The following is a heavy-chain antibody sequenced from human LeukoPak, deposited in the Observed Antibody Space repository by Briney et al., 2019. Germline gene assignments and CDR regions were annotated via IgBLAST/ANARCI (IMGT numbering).Heavy chain of an antibody. CDR1: GYTFTGYY. CDR2: INPNSGGT. D-gene: IGHD2-15*01. CDR3: ASGGDIVVVVAATPARWDRFDY. J-gene: IGHJ4*02. V-gene: IGHV1-2*02. Sequence: GASVKVSCKASGYTFTGYYMHWVRQAPGQGLEWMGWINPNSGGTNYAQKFQGRVTMTRDTSISTAYMELSRLRSDDTAVYYCASGGDIVVVVAATPARWDRFDYWGQGTLVTVSS.